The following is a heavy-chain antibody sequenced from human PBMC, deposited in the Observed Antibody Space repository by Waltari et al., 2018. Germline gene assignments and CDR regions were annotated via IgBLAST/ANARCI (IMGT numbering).Heavy chain of an antibody. CDR2: IIPIFGTA. Sequence: QVQLVQSGAEVKKPGSAVKVSCTASGGTFSSYANSWARQAPGQGLEWMGVIIPIFGTANYAQKFQGRVTITADESTSTAYMELSSLRSEDTAVYYCARDGSGWYCDYWGQGTLVTVSS. V-gene: IGHV1-69*01. CDR1: GGTFSSYA. J-gene: IGHJ4*02. D-gene: IGHD6-19*01. CDR3: ARDGSGWYCDY.